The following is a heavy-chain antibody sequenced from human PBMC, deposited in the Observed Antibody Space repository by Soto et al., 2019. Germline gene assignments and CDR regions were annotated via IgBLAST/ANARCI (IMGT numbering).Heavy chain of an antibody. CDR1: GFTFSSYW. D-gene: IGHD5-18*01. Sequence: GGSLRLSCAASGFTFSSYWMSWVRQAPGKGLEWVANIKQDGSEKYYVDSVKGRSTISRDNAKNSLYLQMNSLRAEDTAVYYCARTRGYSYGYEIFDYWGQGTLVTVSS. CDR3: ARTRGYSYGYEIFDY. J-gene: IGHJ4*02. CDR2: IKQDGSEK. V-gene: IGHV3-7*01.